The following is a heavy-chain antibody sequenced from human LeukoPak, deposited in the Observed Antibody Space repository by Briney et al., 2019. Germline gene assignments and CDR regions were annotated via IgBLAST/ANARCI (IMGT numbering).Heavy chain of an antibody. J-gene: IGHJ5*02. V-gene: IGHV1-2*02. CDR1: GYTFTSYD. CDR2: INPNSGGT. Sequence: ASVKVSCKASGYTFTSYDINWVRQATGQGLEWMGWINPNSGGTNYAQKFQGRVTMTRDTSISTAYMELSRLRSDDTAVYYCARDVARNWFDHWGQGTLVTVSP. CDR3: ARDVARNWFDH.